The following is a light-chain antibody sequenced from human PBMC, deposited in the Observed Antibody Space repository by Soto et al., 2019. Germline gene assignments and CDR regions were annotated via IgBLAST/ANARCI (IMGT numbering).Light chain of an antibody. CDR1: QSISSN. CDR2: RVS. J-gene: IGKJ1*01. Sequence: EIVMTQSPATLSVSPGERATLSCRASQSISSNLAWYQQKLGQAPRLLIYRVSTRATGIPARFSGSGSGTEFTLTISSLQSEDFALYYCHQYENWPQTFGQGTKVDIK. CDR3: HQYENWPQT. V-gene: IGKV3-15*01.